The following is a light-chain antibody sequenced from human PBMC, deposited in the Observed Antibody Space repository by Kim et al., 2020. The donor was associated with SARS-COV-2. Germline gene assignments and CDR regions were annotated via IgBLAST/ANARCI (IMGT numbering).Light chain of an antibody. V-gene: IGKV3-20*01. Sequence: LSPGEGPPRSCRASQSVSSSYLAWYQQKPGQAPRLLIYAASSRATGIPDRFSGSGSGTDFTLTISRLEPEDFAVYYCQQYGNSPYTFGQGTKLEI. J-gene: IGKJ2*01. CDR1: QSVSSSY. CDR2: AAS. CDR3: QQYGNSPYT.